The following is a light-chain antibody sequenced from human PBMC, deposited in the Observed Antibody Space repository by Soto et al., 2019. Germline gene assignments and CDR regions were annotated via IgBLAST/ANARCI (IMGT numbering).Light chain of an antibody. J-gene: IGLJ2*01. CDR3: AAWDDRLSGPGVV. CDR1: SSNIGSNY. V-gene: IGLV1-47*02. CDR2: SNN. Sequence: QSVLTQPPSASGTPGQRVTISCSGSSSNIGSNYVYWYQQLPGTAPKLLIYSNNQRPSGVPDRFSGSKSGTSASLAISGLRSEDEADYYCAAWDDRLSGPGVVFGRGTQMTVL.